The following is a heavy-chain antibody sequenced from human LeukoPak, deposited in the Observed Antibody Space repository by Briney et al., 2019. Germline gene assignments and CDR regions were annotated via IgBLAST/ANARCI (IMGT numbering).Heavy chain of an antibody. CDR2: INSDRSST. CDR1: GFTFSSYW. Sequence: PGGSLRLSCAASGFTFSSYWMHWVRQAPGKGLVWVSRINSDRSSTSYADSVKGRFTISRDNAKNTLYLQMNSLRAEDTAVYYCARPSAGYYYDSSGYYYAYWGQGTLVTVSS. J-gene: IGHJ4*02. V-gene: IGHV3-74*01. D-gene: IGHD3-22*01. CDR3: ARPSAGYYYDSSGYYYAY.